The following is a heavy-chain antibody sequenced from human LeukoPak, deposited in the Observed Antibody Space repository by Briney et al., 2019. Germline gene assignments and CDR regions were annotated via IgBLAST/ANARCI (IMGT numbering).Heavy chain of an antibody. Sequence: PGGSLRLSCVGSGFSFSTHGMSWVRQAPGKGLEWVSGIIGTGGTYYADSVKGRFTISRDNSKNTLYLQMGSLIAEDMAVYYCARRFAAQLAFVDVWGKGTTATISS. CDR1: GFSFSTHG. V-gene: IGHV3-23*01. CDR3: ARRFAAQLAFVDV. CDR2: IIGTGGT. D-gene: IGHD3-3*02. J-gene: IGHJ6*04.